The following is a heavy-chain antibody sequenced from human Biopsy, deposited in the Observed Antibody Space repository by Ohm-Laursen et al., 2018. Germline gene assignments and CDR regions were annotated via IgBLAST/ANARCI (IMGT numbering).Heavy chain of an antibody. CDR1: GGSFSGYY. CDR3: ARLTGDYIWGNWRINHDPFDI. CDR2: VSHSGST. D-gene: IGHD3-16*01. Sequence: GTLSLTCAVSGGSFSGYYWSWIRQTPGKGLEWIGEVSHSGSTNYNPSLKSRVTLSVDTSKNQFSLNLSSVTAADTAVYYCARLTGDYIWGNWRINHDPFDIWDQGASVTVSS. V-gene: IGHV4-34*01. J-gene: IGHJ3*02.